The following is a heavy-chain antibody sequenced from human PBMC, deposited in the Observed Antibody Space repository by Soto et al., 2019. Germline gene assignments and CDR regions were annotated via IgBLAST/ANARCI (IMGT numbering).Heavy chain of an antibody. CDR1: GFSFDDYA. Sequence: ESGGGLVQPGRSLRLSCAASGFSFDDYAMHWVRQVPGKGLEWVSGISWNSGKNGYADSVKGRFTVSRDNTKNSVYLQMNSLRGEDTALYYCAKGDSGSPSYGMDVWGQGTTVTVSS. D-gene: IGHD6-6*01. CDR3: AKGDSGSPSYGMDV. V-gene: IGHV3-9*01. J-gene: IGHJ6*02. CDR2: ISWNSGKN.